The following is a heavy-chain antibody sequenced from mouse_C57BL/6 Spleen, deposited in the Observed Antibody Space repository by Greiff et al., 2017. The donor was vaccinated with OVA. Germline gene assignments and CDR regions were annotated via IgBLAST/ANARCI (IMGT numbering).Heavy chain of an antibody. D-gene: IGHD2-4*01. CDR3: ARFDYDRGDY. V-gene: IGHV1-52*01. Sequence: QVQLQQPGAELVRPGSSVKLSCKASGYTFTSYWMHWVKQRPIQGLEWIGNIDPSDSETHYNQKFKDKATLTVDKSSSTAYMQLSSLTSEDSAVYDCARFDYDRGDYWGQGTTLTVSS. CDR1: GYTFTSYW. J-gene: IGHJ2*01. CDR2: IDPSDSET.